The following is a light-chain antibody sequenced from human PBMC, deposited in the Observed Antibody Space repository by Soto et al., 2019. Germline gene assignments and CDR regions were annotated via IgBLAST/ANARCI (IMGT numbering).Light chain of an antibody. Sequence: DIQLTQSPSTVYASVGDRVTITCRASQAITNWMAWYQQKPGKAPKLLIYRASTLERGVPSRFSGSGSGKEFTLTISGLQSDDFGTYYCQQYGTNTPYTFGQGSRLEI. J-gene: IGKJ2*01. V-gene: IGKV1-5*03. CDR3: QQYGTNTPYT. CDR2: RAS. CDR1: QAITNW.